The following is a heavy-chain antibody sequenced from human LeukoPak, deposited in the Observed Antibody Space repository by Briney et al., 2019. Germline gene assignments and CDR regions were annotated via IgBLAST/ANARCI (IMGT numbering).Heavy chain of an antibody. CDR2: ISGSGGGT. Sequence: PGGSLRLSCAASGFTFSSYAMSWVRQAPGKGLEWVSAISGSGGGTYYADSVKGRFTISRDNSKNTLYLQMNSLGAEDTAVYYCARDQAENGYSSSWYNYYYYYGMDVWGQGTTVTVSS. D-gene: IGHD6-13*01. J-gene: IGHJ6*02. CDR1: GFTFSSYA. V-gene: IGHV3-23*01. CDR3: ARDQAENGYSSSWYNYYYYYGMDV.